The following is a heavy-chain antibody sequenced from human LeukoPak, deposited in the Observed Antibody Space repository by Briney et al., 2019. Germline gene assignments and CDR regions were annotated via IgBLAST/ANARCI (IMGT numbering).Heavy chain of an antibody. Sequence: SETLSHTCTVSGGSISSSSYYWGWIRQPPGKGLEWIGSIYYSGSTYYNPSLKSRVTISVDTSKNQFSLKLSSVTAAGTAVYYCARGGGVADAFDIWGQGTMVTVSS. V-gene: IGHV4-39*01. J-gene: IGHJ3*02. D-gene: IGHD2-21*01. CDR1: GGSISSSSYY. CDR3: ARGGGVADAFDI. CDR2: IYYSGST.